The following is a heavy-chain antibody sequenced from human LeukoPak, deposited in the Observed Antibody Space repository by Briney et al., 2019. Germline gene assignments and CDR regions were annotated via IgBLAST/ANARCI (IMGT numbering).Heavy chain of an antibody. V-gene: IGHV1-69*02. J-gene: IGHJ5*02. D-gene: IGHD3-22*01. CDR2: IIPILGIA. Sequence: SVKVSCKASGGTFSSYTISWVRQAPGQGLEWMGRIIPILGIANYAQKFQGRVTITADKSTSTAYMELSSLRSEDTAVYYCARVPYYYDSSGYHNWFDPWGQGTLVTVSS. CDR1: GGTFSSYT. CDR3: ARVPYYYDSSGYHNWFDP.